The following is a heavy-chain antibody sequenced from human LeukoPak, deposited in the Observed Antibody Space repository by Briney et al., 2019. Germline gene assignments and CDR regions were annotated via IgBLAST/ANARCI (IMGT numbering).Heavy chain of an antibody. D-gene: IGHD5-12*01. CDR2: LKQDGSQI. CDR1: GFTSSNYY. CDR3: GKGAGFILDW. J-gene: IGHJ4*01. V-gene: IGHV3-7*01. Sequence: RGSLRLSCVRSGFTSSNYYMHWVRQAPGEGLGWVANLKQDGSQINYVDSVKGRFTISRDNAKNSLYLQMNSLRAEDTAVYYCGKGAGFILDWWGQGTLVTVSS.